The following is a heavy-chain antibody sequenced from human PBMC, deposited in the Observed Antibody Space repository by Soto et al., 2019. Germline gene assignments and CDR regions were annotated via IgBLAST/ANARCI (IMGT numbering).Heavy chain of an antibody. Sequence: GESLKMSCDGSGYSFTIYWISLVRQMPGKGLEWMGRIDPSDSYTNYSPSFQGHVTISADKSISTAYLQWSSLKASDTAMYYCARNSIAARRSYGMDVWGQGTTVTVSS. CDR2: IDPSDSYT. CDR3: ARNSIAARRSYGMDV. CDR1: GYSFTIYW. D-gene: IGHD6-6*01. J-gene: IGHJ6*02. V-gene: IGHV5-10-1*01.